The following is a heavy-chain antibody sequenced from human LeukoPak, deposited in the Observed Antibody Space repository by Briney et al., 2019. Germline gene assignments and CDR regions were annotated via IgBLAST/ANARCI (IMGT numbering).Heavy chain of an antibody. J-gene: IGHJ5*02. CDR2: INHSGST. CDR1: GGSFSGYY. CDR3: ARGYCSSTSCYNGLNWFDP. Sequence: SETLSLTCAVYGGSFSGYYWSWIRQPPGKGLEWIEEINHSGSTNYNPSLKSRVTISVDTSKNQFSLKLSSVTAADTAVYYCARGYCSSTSCYNGLNWFDPWGQGTLVTVSS. D-gene: IGHD2-2*02. V-gene: IGHV4-34*01.